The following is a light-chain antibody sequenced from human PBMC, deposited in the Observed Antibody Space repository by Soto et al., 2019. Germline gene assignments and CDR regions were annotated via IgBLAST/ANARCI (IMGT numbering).Light chain of an antibody. V-gene: IGLV3-27*01. J-gene: IGLJ1*01. Sequence: SYELTQPSSVSVSPGQTARITCSGNLVAKKYARWFQQKPGQAPVLVIYKDRERPSGIPERFPGSSSGTTVTLTISGAQLEDEADYYCYSGTDSIYVFGTGTKLTVL. CDR1: LVAKKY. CDR3: YSGTDSIYV. CDR2: KDR.